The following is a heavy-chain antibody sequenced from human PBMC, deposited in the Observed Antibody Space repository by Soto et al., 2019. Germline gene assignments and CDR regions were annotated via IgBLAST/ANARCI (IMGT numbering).Heavy chain of an antibody. J-gene: IGHJ4*02. Sequence: NPSETLSLTCTVSGGSISSSSYYWGWIRQPPGKGLEWIGSIYYSGSTYYNPSLKSRVTISVDTSKNQFSLKLSSVTAADTAVYYCARGSWTTVATRPLFFDYWGQGTLVTVSS. CDR1: GGSISSSSYY. D-gene: IGHD4-17*01. CDR3: ARGSWTTVATRPLFFDY. V-gene: IGHV4-39*01. CDR2: IYYSGST.